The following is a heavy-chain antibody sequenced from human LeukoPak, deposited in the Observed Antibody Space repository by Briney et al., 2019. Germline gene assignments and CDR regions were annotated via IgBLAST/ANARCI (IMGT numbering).Heavy chain of an antibody. CDR3: AKAGSIRFDY. CDR2: ISGSGGGT. D-gene: IGHD1-26*01. V-gene: IGHV3-23*01. CDR1: GFTFGNSA. Sequence: GGSLRLSCAASGFTFGNSAMSWVRQAPGKRLEWVPGISGSGGGTYYADSVKGRFTISRDNSKNTLYLQMNSLRAEDTAVYYCAKAGSIRFDYWGQGTLVTVSS. J-gene: IGHJ4*02.